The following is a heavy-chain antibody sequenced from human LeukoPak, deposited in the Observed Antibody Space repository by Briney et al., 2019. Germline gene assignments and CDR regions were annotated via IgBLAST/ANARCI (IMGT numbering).Heavy chain of an antibody. CDR2: IYYSGST. J-gene: IGHJ3*02. Sequence: SQTLSLTCTVSGGSISSGGYYWSWIRQHPGKGLEWIGYIYYSGSTYYNPSLKSRVTISVDTSKNRFSLKLSSVTAADTAVYYCARYIVVVPAARGDAFDIWGQGTMVTVSS. V-gene: IGHV4-31*03. CDR3: ARYIVVVPAARGDAFDI. D-gene: IGHD2-2*01. CDR1: GGSISSGGYY.